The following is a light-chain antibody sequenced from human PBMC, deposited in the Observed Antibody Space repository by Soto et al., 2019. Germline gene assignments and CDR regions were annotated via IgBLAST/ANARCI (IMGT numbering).Light chain of an antibody. V-gene: IGKV1-5*03. J-gene: IGKJ1*01. CDR2: KAS. CDR3: LQDHSYPWT. Sequence: DIQMTQSPSTLSASVGDRVTITCRASQSISSWLAWYQQKPGKAPKLLIYKASSLESGVPSRFSGSGSGTEFTLTISSLQPDDFASYYCLQDHSYPWTFGQGTKVEI. CDR1: QSISSW.